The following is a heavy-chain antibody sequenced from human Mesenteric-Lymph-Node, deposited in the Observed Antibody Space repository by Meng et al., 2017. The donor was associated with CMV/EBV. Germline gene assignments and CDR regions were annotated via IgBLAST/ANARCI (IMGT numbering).Heavy chain of an antibody. D-gene: IGHD3-10*01. CDR2: IYSGGST. CDR3: AKDKYGSGTNWFDP. CDR1: GFTVSSNY. Sequence: GSLRLSCAASGFTVSSNYMSWVRQAPGKGLEWVSVIYSGGSTYYADSVKGRFTISRDNSKNTLYLLMNSLRAEDTAVYYCAKDKYGSGTNWFDPWGQGTLVTVSS. V-gene: IGHV3-53*01. J-gene: IGHJ5*02.